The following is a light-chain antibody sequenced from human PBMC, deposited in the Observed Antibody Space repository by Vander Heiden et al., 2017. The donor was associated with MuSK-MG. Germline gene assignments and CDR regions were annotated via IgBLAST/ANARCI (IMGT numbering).Light chain of an antibody. CDR1: QSVSSN. CDR3: QQYNNWPPLT. V-gene: IGKV3-15*01. CDR2: GAS. J-gene: IGKJ4*01. Sequence: EIVMTQSPATLSASPGERSTRSCRASQSVSSNLAWYQQKPGQAPRLLIYGASTRATGIPARFSSSGSGTEFTLTISSLQSEDFAVYYCQQYNNWPPLTFGGGTKVEIK.